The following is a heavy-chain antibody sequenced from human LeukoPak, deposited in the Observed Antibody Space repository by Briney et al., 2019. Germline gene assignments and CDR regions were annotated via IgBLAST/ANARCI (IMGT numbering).Heavy chain of an antibody. CDR3: ARGTITMVRGSFDP. Sequence: SETLSLTCTVSGGSISSSSYYWGWIRQPPGTGLEWIGSIYYSGSTYYNPSLKSRVTISVDTSKNQFSLKLSSVTAADTAVHYCARGTITMVRGSFDPWGQGTLVTVSS. V-gene: IGHV4-39*07. D-gene: IGHD3-10*01. CDR1: GGSISSSSYY. CDR2: IYYSGST. J-gene: IGHJ5*02.